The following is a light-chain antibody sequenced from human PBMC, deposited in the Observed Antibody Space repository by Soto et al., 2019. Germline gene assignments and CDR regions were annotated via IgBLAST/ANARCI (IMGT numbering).Light chain of an antibody. Sequence: DLPMTQSPSSLSASVGDRVIITCQASQDIDNYLNWYQKKPGKAPKLLIYDVFNLEAGVPSRFSGSGSGTDFTLTISGLQPDDIATYYCQQYDNLFFSFGGGTRVEI. V-gene: IGKV1-33*01. CDR2: DVF. CDR1: QDIDNY. CDR3: QQYDNLFFS. J-gene: IGKJ4*01.